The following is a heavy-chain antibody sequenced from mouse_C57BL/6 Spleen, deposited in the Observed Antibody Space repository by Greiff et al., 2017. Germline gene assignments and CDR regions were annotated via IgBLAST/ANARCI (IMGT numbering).Heavy chain of an antibody. V-gene: IGHV1-82*01. J-gene: IGHJ1*03. CDR3: AREITTVGFDV. CDR2: IYPGDGDT. Sequence: QLKQSGPELVKPGASVKISCKASGYAFSSSWMNWVKQRPGKGLEWIGRIYPGDGDTNYNGKFKGKATLTADKSSSTAYMQLSSLTSEDSAVYFCAREITTVGFDVWGTGTTVTVSS. CDR1: GYAFSSSW. D-gene: IGHD1-1*01.